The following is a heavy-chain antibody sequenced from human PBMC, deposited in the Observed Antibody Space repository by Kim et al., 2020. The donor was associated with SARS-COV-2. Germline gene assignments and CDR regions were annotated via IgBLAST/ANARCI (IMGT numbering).Heavy chain of an antibody. V-gene: IGHV3-7*03. CDR1: GFTFSSYW. D-gene: IGHD5-12*01. J-gene: IGHJ4*02. CDR2: IKQDGSEK. CDR3: ARGGLGYSGYDPRQPFDY. Sequence: GGSLRLSCAASGFTFSSYWMSWVRQAPGKGLEWVANIKQDGSEKYYVDSVKGRFTISRDNAKNSLYLQMNSLRAEDTAVYYCARGGLGYSGYDPRQPFDYWGQGTLVTVSS.